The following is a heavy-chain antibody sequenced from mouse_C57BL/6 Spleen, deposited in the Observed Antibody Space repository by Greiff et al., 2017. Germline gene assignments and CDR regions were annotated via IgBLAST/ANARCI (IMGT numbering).Heavy chain of an antibody. J-gene: IGHJ3*01. CDR1: GYTFTDYN. V-gene: IGHV1-18*01. Sequence: VQLKQSGPELVKPGASVKIPCKAPGYTFTDYNMDWVKQSHGKSLEWIGDINPNNGGTIYNQKFKGKATLTVDKSSSTAYMELRSLTSEDTAVYYCARGSYYSNGWFAYWGQGTLVTVSA. CDR2: INPNNGGT. D-gene: IGHD2-5*01. CDR3: ARGSYYSNGWFAY.